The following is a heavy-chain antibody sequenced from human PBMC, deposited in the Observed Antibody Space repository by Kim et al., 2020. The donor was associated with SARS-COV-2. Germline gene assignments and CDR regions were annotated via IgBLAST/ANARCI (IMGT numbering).Heavy chain of an antibody. Sequence: YNDYPVSVKSRITINPDTSKNQFSLQLNSVTPEDTAVYYCSRTKAGLFDYWGQGTLVTVSS. J-gene: IGHJ4*02. V-gene: IGHV6-1*01. D-gene: IGHD6-13*01. CDR3: SRTKAGLFDY. CDR2: YN.